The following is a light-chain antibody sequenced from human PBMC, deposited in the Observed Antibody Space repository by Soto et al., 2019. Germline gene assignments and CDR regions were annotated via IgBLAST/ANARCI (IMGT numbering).Light chain of an antibody. V-gene: IGKV3-20*01. Sequence: EIVLTQSPGTLSLSPGERATLSCRASQSVSSSYLAWYQQKPGQAPRLLIYAASSRATGIPDRFSGSWSGTDLTLTISRLEPEDFAVYYCQQYGSSPMYTFGQGTKLETK. CDR2: AAS. CDR1: QSVSSSY. J-gene: IGKJ2*01. CDR3: QQYGSSPMYT.